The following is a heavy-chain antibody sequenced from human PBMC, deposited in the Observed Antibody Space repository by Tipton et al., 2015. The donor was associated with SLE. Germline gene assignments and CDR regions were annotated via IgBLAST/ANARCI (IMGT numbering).Heavy chain of an antibody. D-gene: IGHD5-12*01. CDR3: ARADGATGLDY. CDR1: GGSIISSSW. J-gene: IGHJ4*02. Sequence: TLSLTCAVSGGSIISSSWWSWVRQPPGKGLEWIGDIYHSESPNYNPSLKSRVTISIDKSKNRFSLKLNSATAADTAVYYCARADGATGLDYWGQGILVTVSS. CDR2: IYHSESP. V-gene: IGHV4-4*02.